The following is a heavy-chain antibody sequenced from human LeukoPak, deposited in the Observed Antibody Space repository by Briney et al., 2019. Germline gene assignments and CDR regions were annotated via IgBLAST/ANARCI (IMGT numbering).Heavy chain of an antibody. V-gene: IGHV3-21*06. CDR3: AKRAGRGNSYQFMDV. D-gene: IGHD2-2*01. J-gene: IGHJ6*03. Sequence: GGSLRLSCVASGFTFTTFSMNWVRQAPGKGLEWIASVSSSSSYFHYADSVKGRFTISRDNANSSVALQMNSLRPEDTAAYYCAKRAGRGNSYQFMDVWGKGTTVTVSS. CDR2: VSSSSSYF. CDR1: GFTFTTFS.